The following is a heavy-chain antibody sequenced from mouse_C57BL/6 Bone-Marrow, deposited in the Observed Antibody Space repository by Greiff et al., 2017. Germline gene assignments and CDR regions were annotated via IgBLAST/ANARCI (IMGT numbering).Heavy chain of an antibody. CDR2: IDPEVGET. Sequence: EVQLQQPAAALVKPGASVKLSCTASGSNINVYYMHWVKQRPEQGLEWIGRIDPEVGETKYAPKFQGKATITADTSSNTAYLQLSSLTSEDTAVYYCARFLLLRPVAVGGQGTLVTGAA. D-gene: IGHD1-1*01. J-gene: IGHJ3*01. CDR1: GSNINVYY. CDR3: ARFLLLRPVAV. V-gene: IGHV14-2*01.